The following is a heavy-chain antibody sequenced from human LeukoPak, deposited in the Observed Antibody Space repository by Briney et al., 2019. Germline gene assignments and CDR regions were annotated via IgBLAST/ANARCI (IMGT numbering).Heavy chain of an antibody. CDR3: ARGNAHASDI. Sequence: HPGGSLRLSCAASGFTFSNYWMHWVRQAPGKGLVWVSRIHSDGSSTTSADSVKGRFTISRDNAENTLYLQMNSLRAEDTAVYFCARGNAHASDIWGQGTMVTVSS. D-gene: IGHD1-1*01. V-gene: IGHV3-74*01. CDR2: IHSDGSST. J-gene: IGHJ3*02. CDR1: GFTFSNYW.